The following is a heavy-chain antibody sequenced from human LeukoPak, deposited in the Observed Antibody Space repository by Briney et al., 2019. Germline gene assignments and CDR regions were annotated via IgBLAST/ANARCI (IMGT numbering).Heavy chain of an antibody. CDR3: ARALNTIFGIDY. D-gene: IGHD3-3*01. Sequence: ASVKVPCKASGYTFTGYYMHWVRQAPGQGLEWMGWINPNSGGTNYAQKFQGRVTMTRDTSISTAYMELSRLRSDDTAVYYCARALNTIFGIDYWGQGTLVTVSS. J-gene: IGHJ4*02. CDR2: INPNSGGT. V-gene: IGHV1-2*02. CDR1: GYTFTGYY.